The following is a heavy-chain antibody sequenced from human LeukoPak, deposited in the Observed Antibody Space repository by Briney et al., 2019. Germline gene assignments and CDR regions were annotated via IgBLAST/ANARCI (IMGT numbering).Heavy chain of an antibody. J-gene: IGHJ5*02. D-gene: IGHD2-2*01. CDR2: ICWNSGSI. CDR3: AKGWGTSSVSNWFDP. Sequence: GRSLPLSFVSSRFTHLDYAMHELRPARCKGLDGVSGICWNSGSIGYADSVNGRFTISRDNAKNSLYLQMNSLRAEDTALYYCAKGWGTSSVSNWFDPWGHGTLVTVSS. V-gene: IGHV3-9*01. CDR1: RFTHLDYA.